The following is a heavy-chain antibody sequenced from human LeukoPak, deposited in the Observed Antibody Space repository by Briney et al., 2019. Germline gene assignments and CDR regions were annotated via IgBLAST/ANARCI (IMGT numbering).Heavy chain of an antibody. V-gene: IGHV4-39*01. CDR3: ATVSPGFDP. Sequence: SETLSLTCTVSGGSISSSSYYWGWIRQPPGKGLEWIGSIYYSGSTYYNPSLKSRVTISVDTSKNQFSLKLSSVTAADTAVYYCATVSPGFDPWGQGTLVTVSS. CDR2: IYYSGST. CDR1: GGSISSSSYY. J-gene: IGHJ5*02.